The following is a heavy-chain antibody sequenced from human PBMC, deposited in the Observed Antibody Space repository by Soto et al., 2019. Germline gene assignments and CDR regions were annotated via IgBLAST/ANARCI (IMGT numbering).Heavy chain of an antibody. CDR1: GFSISSSSYY. V-gene: IGHV4-39*01. J-gene: IGHJ3*02. CDR2: IYYSGST. CDR3: ARPGRRNCAFDI. D-gene: IGHD2-21*01. Sequence: SETLSLTCPVSGFSISSSSYYWGWIRQPPGKGLEWIGSIYYSGSTYYNPSLKSRVTISVDTSKNQFSLKLSSVTAADTAVYYCARPGRRNCAFDIWGQGTMVTVSS.